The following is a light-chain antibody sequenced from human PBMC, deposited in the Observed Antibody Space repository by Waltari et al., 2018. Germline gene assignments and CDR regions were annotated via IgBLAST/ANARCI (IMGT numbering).Light chain of an antibody. V-gene: IGLV2-14*03. Sequence: SALTQPDSVSGSPGKSITISCSGVSSDIGAYNYVSWYRRHPGEAPKVIIYDVSNRPSGVSNRFSGSKSGSTASLTISGLQPEDEAVYYCSSFTSSTTGIFGGGTKLTVL. CDR2: DVS. CDR3: SSFTSSTTGI. CDR1: SSDIGAYNY. J-gene: IGLJ2*01.